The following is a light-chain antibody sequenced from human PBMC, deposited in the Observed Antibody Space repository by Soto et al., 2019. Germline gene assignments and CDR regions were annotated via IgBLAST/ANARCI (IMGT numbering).Light chain of an antibody. CDR1: QSISSW. J-gene: IGKJ2*01. CDR3: QQYNSYPT. CDR2: DAS. V-gene: IGKV1-5*01. Sequence: DIQMTQSPSTLSASVGDRVTITCRASQSISSWLAWYQQIPGKAPKLLIYDASSLESGVPSRFSGSGSGTEFTLTISSLQPDDFATYYCQQYNSYPTFGQGTKLEIK.